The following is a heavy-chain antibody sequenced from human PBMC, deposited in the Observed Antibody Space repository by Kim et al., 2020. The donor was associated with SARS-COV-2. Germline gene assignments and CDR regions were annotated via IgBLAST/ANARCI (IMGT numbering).Heavy chain of an antibody. CDR3: ATLWGYSYDY. Sequence: STCYTPALKSQEPISVDTSKNQFSLKLSSVTAADTAVYYWATLWGYSYDYWGQGSLVTVSS. D-gene: IGHD5-18*01. J-gene: IGHJ4*02. V-gene: IGHV4-39*01. CDR2: ST.